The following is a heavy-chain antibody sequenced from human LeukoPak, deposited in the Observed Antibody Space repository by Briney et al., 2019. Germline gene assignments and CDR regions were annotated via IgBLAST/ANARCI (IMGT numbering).Heavy chain of an antibody. Sequence: SETLSLTCTVSGGSVSSGTYYWSWIRQPPGKGLEWIGYIYYSGSTNYNPSLKSRVTISVDTSKNQFSLKLSSVTAADTAVYYCARDRVRGDSNPFFDYWGQGTLVTVSS. CDR2: IYYSGST. J-gene: IGHJ4*02. D-gene: IGHD4-11*01. CDR3: ARDRVRGDSNPFFDY. CDR1: GGSVSSGTYY. V-gene: IGHV4-61*01.